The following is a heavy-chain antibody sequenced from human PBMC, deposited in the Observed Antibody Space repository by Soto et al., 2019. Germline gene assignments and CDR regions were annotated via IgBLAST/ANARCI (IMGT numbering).Heavy chain of an antibody. D-gene: IGHD3-3*01. CDR2: IWYDGSNK. CDR3: AKDGWATYYDFWSGYHNQXYYRVED. V-gene: IGHV3-33*06. CDR1: GFTFSSYG. Sequence: GGSLRLSCAASGFTFSSYGMHWVRQAPGKGLEWVAVIWYDGSNKYYADSVKGRFTISRDNSKNTLYLQMNSLRAEDTAVYYCAKDGWATYYDFWSGYHNQXYYRVEDSGPGTLVTDSS. J-gene: IGHJ4*02.